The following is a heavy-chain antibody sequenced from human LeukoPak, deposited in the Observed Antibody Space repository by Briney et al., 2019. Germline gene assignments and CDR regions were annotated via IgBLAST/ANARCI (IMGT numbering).Heavy chain of an antibody. CDR2: ISYDGSKK. V-gene: IGHV3-30*18. Sequence: GGSLRLSCGASVFTFSSYGMHWVRQARGKGVEWVAVISYDGSKKYYADSVKGRFTISRDNSKDTLYLQMNSLRAEDTAVYYCAKEGLGYCSGGSCYYFDYWGQGTLVTVSS. CDR1: VFTFSSYG. D-gene: IGHD2-15*01. J-gene: IGHJ4*02. CDR3: AKEGLGYCSGGSCYYFDY.